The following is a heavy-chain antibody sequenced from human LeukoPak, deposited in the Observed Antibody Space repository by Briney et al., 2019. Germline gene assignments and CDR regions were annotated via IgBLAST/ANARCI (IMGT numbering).Heavy chain of an antibody. V-gene: IGHV3-23*01. CDR3: ARGLYSSSWYYFRH. CDR2: MSGSGDST. D-gene: IGHD6-13*01. CDR1: GFTFSGPA. Sequence: GGSLRLSCAASGFTFSGPAMNWVRQAPGKGLEWVSTMSGSGDSTSYADSVKGRFTISRDNSKNTLYLQMNSLRAEDTAVYYCARGLYSSSWYYFRHWGQGTLVTVSS. J-gene: IGHJ1*01.